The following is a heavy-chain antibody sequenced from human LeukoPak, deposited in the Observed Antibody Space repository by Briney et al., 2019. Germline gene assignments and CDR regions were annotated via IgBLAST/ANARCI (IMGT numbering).Heavy chain of an antibody. Sequence: TGGSLRLSCAASGFTFSTYSMNWVRQAPGKGLVWVSYISSSSSTIYYADSVKGRFTISRDNAKNSLYLQMNSLRAEDTAVYYCARGSTYYDSSGQVPFDYWGQGTLVTVSS. CDR2: ISSSSSTI. J-gene: IGHJ4*02. CDR1: GFTFSTYS. V-gene: IGHV3-48*01. CDR3: ARGSTYYDSSGQVPFDY. D-gene: IGHD3-22*01.